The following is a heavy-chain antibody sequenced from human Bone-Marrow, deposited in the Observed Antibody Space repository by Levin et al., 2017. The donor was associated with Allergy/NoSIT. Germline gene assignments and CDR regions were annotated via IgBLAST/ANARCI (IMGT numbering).Heavy chain of an antibody. Sequence: GESLKISCAASGFTFSSYAMSWVRQAPGKGLEWVSAISGSGGSTYYADSVKGRFTISRDNSKNTLYLQMNSLRAEDTAVYYCAKDRAVVTRARHYGMDGWGQGTTVTVSS. V-gene: IGHV3-23*01. CDR3: AKDRAVVTRARHYGMDG. CDR1: GFTFSSYA. D-gene: IGHD4-23*01. CDR2: ISGSGGST. J-gene: IGHJ6*02.